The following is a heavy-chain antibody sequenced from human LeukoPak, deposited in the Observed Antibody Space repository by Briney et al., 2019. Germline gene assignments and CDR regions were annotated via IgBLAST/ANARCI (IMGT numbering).Heavy chain of an antibody. CDR3: ARDHCSGGSCHWRFDY. V-gene: IGHV6-1*01. CDR1: GDSVSSNSVA. CDR2: TYYRSKWYN. J-gene: IGHJ4*02. D-gene: IGHD2-15*01. Sequence: SQTLSLTCAISGDSVSSNSVAWNWIRQSPSRCLEWLGRTYYRSKWYNDYAVSVKGRITINPDTSKNQFSLQLNSVTPEDTAVYYCARDHCSGGSCHWRFDYWGQGTLVTVSS.